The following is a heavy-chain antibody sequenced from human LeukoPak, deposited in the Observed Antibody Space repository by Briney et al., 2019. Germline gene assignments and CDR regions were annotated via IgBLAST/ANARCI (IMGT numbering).Heavy chain of an antibody. D-gene: IGHD3-22*01. V-gene: IGHV3-23*01. CDR2: FSGTGGNT. CDR3: AKTGGYYDTSDLYRPDVFDI. J-gene: IGHJ3*02. Sequence: GRSLRLSCAASGFTFSSYAMHWVRQAPGKGLEWVSAFSGTGGNTFYTDSVTGRFTISRDNSKNTLYVQMSSLRAEDTAVYYCAKTGGYYDTSDLYRPDVFDIWGQGTVVTVSS. CDR1: GFTFSSYA.